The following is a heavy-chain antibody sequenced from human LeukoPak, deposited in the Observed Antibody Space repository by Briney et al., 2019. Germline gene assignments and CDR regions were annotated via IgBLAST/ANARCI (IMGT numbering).Heavy chain of an antibody. CDR2: IKPDGSEK. D-gene: IGHD2-2*01. V-gene: IGHV3-7*01. Sequence: PGGSLRLSCAASGFIFSNYWMTWVRQAPGKGLEWVANIKPDGSEKSYVGSVKGRFTISRDNAKNSLYLQMNSLRVEDTAVYYCASQPAVVDLDYWGQGTLVTVSS. CDR1: GFIFSNYW. J-gene: IGHJ4*02. CDR3: ASQPAVVDLDY.